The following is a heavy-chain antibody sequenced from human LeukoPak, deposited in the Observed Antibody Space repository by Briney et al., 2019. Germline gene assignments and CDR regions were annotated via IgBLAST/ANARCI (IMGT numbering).Heavy chain of an antibody. J-gene: IGHJ4*02. CDR3: ARTRDYYDSSGYLDY. CDR2: ISYDGSNK. V-gene: IGHV3-30*01. D-gene: IGHD3-22*01. CDR1: GFTCSSYA. Sequence: PGGSLRLSCAASGFTCSSYAMHWVRQAPGKGLEWVAVISYDGSNKYYADSVKGRFTISRDNSKNTLYLQMNSLRAEDTAVYYCARTRDYYDSSGYLDYWGQGTLVTVSS.